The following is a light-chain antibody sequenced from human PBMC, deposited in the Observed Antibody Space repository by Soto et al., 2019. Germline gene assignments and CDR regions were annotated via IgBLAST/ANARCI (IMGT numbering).Light chain of an antibody. CDR1: QSVSSIY. V-gene: IGKV3-20*01. CDR3: QQYNNWPAIT. CDR2: GAS. J-gene: IGKJ5*01. Sequence: EIMLTQSPGTLSLSTGERATLSCRASQSVSSIYLAWYQQKPGQAPRLLIYGASSRATGIPDRFSGSGSGTDFTLTISRLEPEDLAVYYCQQYNNWPAITFGQGTRLEIK.